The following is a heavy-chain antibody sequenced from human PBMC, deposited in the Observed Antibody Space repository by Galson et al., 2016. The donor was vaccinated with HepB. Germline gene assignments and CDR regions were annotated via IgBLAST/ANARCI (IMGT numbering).Heavy chain of an antibody. CDR3: VRKGDALDV. J-gene: IGHJ6*01. V-gene: IGHV3-7*02. D-gene: IGHD2-21*02. CDR1: GFTFSDYW. Sequence: SLRLPCAASGFTFSDYWMSWVRQAPATGLEWVANIKQAGSDKYYVDSVKGRFSIYRDNTKNSLYLEMNSLRAEDTAVYYCVRKGDALDVWGQGTTVTVSS. CDR2: IKQAGSDK.